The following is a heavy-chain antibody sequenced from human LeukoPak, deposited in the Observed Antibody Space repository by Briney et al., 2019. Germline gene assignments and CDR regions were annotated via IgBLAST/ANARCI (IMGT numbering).Heavy chain of an antibody. CDR3: ARVGDYDSSGSSIDY. J-gene: IGHJ4*02. CDR2: MNPNSGNT. Sequence: SVKVSCKASGYTFTSYDINWVRQATGQGLEWMGWMNPNSGNTGYAQKFQGRVTITADKSTSTAYMELSSLRSEDTAVYYCARVGDYDSSGSSIDYWGQGTLVTVSS. CDR1: GYTFTSYD. D-gene: IGHD3-22*01. V-gene: IGHV1-8*01.